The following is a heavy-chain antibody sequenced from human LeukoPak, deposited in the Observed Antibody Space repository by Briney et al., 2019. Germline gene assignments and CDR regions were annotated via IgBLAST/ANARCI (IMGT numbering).Heavy chain of an antibody. J-gene: IGHJ4*02. V-gene: IGHV3-30*02. CDR3: AKDPTSNYYDFWSGYYEDY. D-gene: IGHD3-3*01. CDR2: IRYDGSNK. Sequence: PGGSLRLSXAASGFTFSSYGMHWVRQTPGKGLEWVAFIRYDGSNKYYADSVKGRFTISRDNSKKTLYLQMNSLRAEDTAVYYCAKDPTSNYYDFWSGYYEDYWGQGTLVTVSS. CDR1: GFTFSSYG.